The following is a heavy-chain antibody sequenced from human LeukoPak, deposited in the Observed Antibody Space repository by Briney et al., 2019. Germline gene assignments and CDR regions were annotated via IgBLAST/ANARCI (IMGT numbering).Heavy chain of an antibody. CDR3: ARVVTWFDP. CDR2: IKGDGSME. CDR1: GFTFSSFW. Sequence: GGSLRLSCAASGFTFSSFWMSWVAQAPGKGLEWVAHIKGDGSMESYADSVKGRFTISRDNARNSVYLQMNSLRGEDTAVYYCARVVTWFDPWGQGSLVIVSS. V-gene: IGHV3-7*04. J-gene: IGHJ5*02.